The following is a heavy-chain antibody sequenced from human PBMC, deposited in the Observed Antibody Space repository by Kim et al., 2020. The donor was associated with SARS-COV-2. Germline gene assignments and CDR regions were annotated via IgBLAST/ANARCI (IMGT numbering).Heavy chain of an antibody. CDR3: ARHTGFRVLWIASHPHYYFDY. J-gene: IGHJ4*02. V-gene: IGHV4-39*01. Sequence: SETLSLTCTVSGGSISSSSYYWGWIRQPPGKGLEWIGSIYYSGSTYYNPSLKSRVTISLDTSKNQFSLKLSSVTAADTAVYYCARHTGFRVLWIASHPHYYFDYWGQGTLVTVSS. D-gene: IGHD6-6*01. CDR1: GGSISSSSYY. CDR2: IYYSGST.